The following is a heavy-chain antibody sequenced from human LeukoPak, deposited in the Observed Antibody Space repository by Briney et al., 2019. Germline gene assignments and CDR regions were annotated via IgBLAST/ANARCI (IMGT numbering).Heavy chain of an antibody. D-gene: IGHD2-2*01. CDR2: IIPIFGTA. V-gene: IGHV1-69*13. Sequence: SVKVSCKASGGTFSSYAISWVRQAPGQGLEWMGGIIPIFGTANYAQKFQGRVTITADESTSTAYMELSSLRSEDTAVYYCARGPKVVRDYYYYMDVWGKGTTVTVSS. CDR3: ARGPKVVRDYYYYMDV. J-gene: IGHJ6*03. CDR1: GGTFSSYA.